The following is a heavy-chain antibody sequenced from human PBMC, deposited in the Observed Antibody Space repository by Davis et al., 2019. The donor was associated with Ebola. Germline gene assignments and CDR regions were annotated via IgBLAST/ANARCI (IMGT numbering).Heavy chain of an antibody. CDR1: GGSISSHY. D-gene: IGHD4-11*01. CDR2: IYYSGNT. CDR3: ARVYTHYRFDY. Sequence: PSETLSLTCTVSGGSISSHYWSWLRQPPGKGLEWIGYIYYSGNTRYNPALKSRVTISVDTSKNQFSLKLNSVTAADTAIYFCARVYTHYRFDYWGQGTLATVSP. J-gene: IGHJ4*02. V-gene: IGHV4-59*08.